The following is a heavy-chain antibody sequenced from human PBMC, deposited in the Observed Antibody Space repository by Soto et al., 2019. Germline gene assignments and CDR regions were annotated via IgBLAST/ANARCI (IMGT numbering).Heavy chain of an antibody. CDR3: VRDAHHYSFDV. V-gene: IGHV3-74*01. Sequence: GGSLRLSCAASECNFSYFYMHWIRRVPGQGLVWVSRVHPDGRGTDYADSVNGRVTISRDNAKNTLHLQMFSLLADDTAIYFFVRDAHHYSFDVWGQGTTVTASS. D-gene: IGHD2-21*01. CDR2: VHPDGRGT. CDR1: ECNFSYFY. J-gene: IGHJ3*01.